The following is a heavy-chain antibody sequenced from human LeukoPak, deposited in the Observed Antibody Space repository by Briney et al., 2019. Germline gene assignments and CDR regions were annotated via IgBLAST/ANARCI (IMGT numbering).Heavy chain of an antibody. V-gene: IGHV4-34*01. CDR2: INHSGST. D-gene: IGHD5-24*01. J-gene: IGHJ4*02. CDR3: ARDRLEYYFDY. CDR1: GGSFSPYY. Sequence: KTSETLSLTCAVYGGSFSPYYWSWIRQLPGKGLEWIGEINHSGSTNYNPSLKSRVTISVDTSKNQFSLKLSSVTAADTAVYYCARDRLEYYFDYWGQGTLVTVSS.